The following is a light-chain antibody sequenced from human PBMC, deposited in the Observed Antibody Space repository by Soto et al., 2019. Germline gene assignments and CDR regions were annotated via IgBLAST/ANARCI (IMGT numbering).Light chain of an antibody. CDR3: PQSYSFPIT. Sequence: DIVLTQSPDSLAVSLGERATINCKSSQSLLYRSNNKNYLAWYQQKPGQPLKLLIYWASTRESGVPDRFSGSGSGTDFTLTISSLQAEDLAVYCCPQSYSFPITFVQGTRLGSK. J-gene: IGKJ5*01. CDR2: WAS. V-gene: IGKV4-1*01. CDR1: QSLLYRSNNKNY.